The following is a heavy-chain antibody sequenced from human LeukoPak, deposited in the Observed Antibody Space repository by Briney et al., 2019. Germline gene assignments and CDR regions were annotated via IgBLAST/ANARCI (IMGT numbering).Heavy chain of an antibody. D-gene: IGHD3-22*01. Sequence: PSETLSLTCTVSADSISNFWWNWIRLPAGKGLEWIGRIHTSGGNNYNPSLRSRVTMSLDTSKNQFSLQLTSVTAADTAVYYCARDSHYYDSSGQFDYWGQGTLVTVSS. CDR2: IHTSGGN. J-gene: IGHJ4*02. CDR3: ARDSHYYDSSGQFDY. V-gene: IGHV4-4*07. CDR1: ADSISNFW.